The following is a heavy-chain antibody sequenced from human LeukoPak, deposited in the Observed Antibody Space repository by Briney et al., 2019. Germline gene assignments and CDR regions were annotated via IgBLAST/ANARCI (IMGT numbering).Heavy chain of an antibody. CDR2: IYSAGDK. J-gene: IGHJ4*02. V-gene: IGHV3-66*01. CDR3: ARAALEFDNSGRGC. Sequence: GGSLRLSCAASGFALSTNYMTWVRQAPGKGLEWVSLIYSAGDKYYADSVKGRFTISRDNFKNTLYLQMDSPRAEDTAVYHCARAALEFDNSGRGCWGRGTLVTVSS. D-gene: IGHD3-22*01. CDR1: GFALSTNY.